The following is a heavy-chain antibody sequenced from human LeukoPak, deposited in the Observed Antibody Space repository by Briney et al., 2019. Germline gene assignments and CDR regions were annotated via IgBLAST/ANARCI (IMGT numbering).Heavy chain of an antibody. CDR3: ARVRYGLQSNFAN. CDR2: INHSGST. V-gene: IGHV4-34*01. Sequence: SETLSLTCAVYGGSFSGYYWSWIRQPPGKGLEWIGEINHSGSTNYNPSLKSRVTISVDTSKNQFSLKLSSVTAADTAVYYCARVRYGLQSNFANWGQRTLVTVSS. D-gene: IGHD5-24*01. J-gene: IGHJ4*02. CDR1: GGSFSGYY.